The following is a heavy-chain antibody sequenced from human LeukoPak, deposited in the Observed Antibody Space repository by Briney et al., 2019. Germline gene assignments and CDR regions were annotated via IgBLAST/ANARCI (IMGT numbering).Heavy chain of an antibody. D-gene: IGHD2-2*01. CDR1: GGSISSYY. J-gene: IGHJ6*03. Sequence: SETLSLTCTVSGGSISSYYWSWIRQPPGKGLEWIGYIYYSGSTNYNPSLKSRVTISVGTSKNQFSLKPSSVTAADTAVYYCARGLPRVVPAASYYYYMDVWGKGTTVTVSS. CDR2: IYYSGST. V-gene: IGHV4-59*01. CDR3: ARGLPRVVPAASYYYYMDV.